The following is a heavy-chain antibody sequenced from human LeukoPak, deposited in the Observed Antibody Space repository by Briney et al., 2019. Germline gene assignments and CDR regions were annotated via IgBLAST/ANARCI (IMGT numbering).Heavy chain of an antibody. CDR3: ARETSGSYFDFDY. CDR2: IYTSGST. CDR1: GGSISSGSYY. Sequence: SETLSLTCTVSGGSISSGSYYWSWIRQPAGKGLEWIGRIYTSGSTNYNPSLKSRVTISVDTSKNQFSLKLSSVTAADTAVYYCARETSGSYFDFDYWGQGTLVTVSS. V-gene: IGHV4-61*02. J-gene: IGHJ4*02. D-gene: IGHD1-26*01.